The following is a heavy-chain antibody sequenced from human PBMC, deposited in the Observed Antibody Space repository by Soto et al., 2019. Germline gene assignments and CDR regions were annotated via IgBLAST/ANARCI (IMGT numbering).Heavy chain of an antibody. CDR1: GGSISSYY. CDR2: IYYSGST. D-gene: IGHD5-18*01. V-gene: IGHV4-59*01. CDR3: ARGLTTAMVKQPTHYYYYYMDV. J-gene: IGHJ6*03. Sequence: SETLSLTCTVSGGSISSYYWSWIRQPPGKGLEWIGYIYYSGSTNYNPSLKSRVTISVDTAKNQFSLKLSSVTAADTAVYYCARGLTTAMVKQPTHYYYYYMDVWGQGTPVTVSS.